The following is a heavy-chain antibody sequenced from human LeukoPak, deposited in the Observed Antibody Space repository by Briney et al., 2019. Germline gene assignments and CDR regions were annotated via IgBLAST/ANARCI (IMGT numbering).Heavy chain of an antibody. Sequence: PGGSLRLSCAASGFTFSSYVMHWVRQAPGKGLEWVAIISYDGSNEYYADSVKGRFTISRDNAKNSLYLQMNSLRAEDTAVYYCARGVGGAYVSGFDIWGQGTMVTVSS. CDR1: GFTFSSYV. CDR3: ARGVGGAYVSGFDI. J-gene: IGHJ3*02. D-gene: IGHD1-26*01. V-gene: IGHV3-30*04. CDR2: ISYDGSNE.